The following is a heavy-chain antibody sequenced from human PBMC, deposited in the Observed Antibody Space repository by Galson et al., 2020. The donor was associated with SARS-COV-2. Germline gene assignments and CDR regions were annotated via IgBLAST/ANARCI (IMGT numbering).Heavy chain of an antibody. CDR1: GFTFGDFA. J-gene: IGHJ4*02. CDR2: IRSKTYGGTT. V-gene: IGHV3-49*03. D-gene: IGHD3-10*01. CDR3: YRAERSGSGSRNLDY. Sequence: SLSLSRTVSGFTFGDFAMSWFRQAPGKGLEWVGFIRSKTYGGTTEYAASVEGRFTISRDHSKSIAYLQMNSLKTEETAGYYWYRAERSGSGSRNLDYWGPGTQVTVSS.